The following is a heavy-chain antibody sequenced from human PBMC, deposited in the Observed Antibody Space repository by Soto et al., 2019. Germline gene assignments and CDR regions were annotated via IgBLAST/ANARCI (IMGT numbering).Heavy chain of an antibody. CDR2: IKSKTDGGTT. V-gene: IGHV3-15*01. J-gene: IGHJ6*02. CDR1: GFTFRNAW. CDR3: TSSYYDFWSGYYSYYYYYGMDV. Sequence: GGSLRLSCAASGFTFRNAWMSWVRQAPGKGLEWVGRIKSKTDGGTTDYAAPVKGRFTISRDDSKNTLYLQMNSLKTEDTAVYYCTSSYYDFWSGYYSYYYYYGMDVWGQGTTVTVSS. D-gene: IGHD3-3*01.